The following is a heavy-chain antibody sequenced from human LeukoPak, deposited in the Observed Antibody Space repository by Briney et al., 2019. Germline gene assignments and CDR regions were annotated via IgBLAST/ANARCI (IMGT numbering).Heavy chain of an antibody. D-gene: IGHD2-2*01. J-gene: IGHJ4*02. CDR1: GGSISSSNW. CDR3: ASFGPMLGYCSSTSCQDY. V-gene: IGHV4-4*02. Sequence: SETLSLTCAVSGGSISSSNWWSWVRQPPGKGLEWIGEIYHSGSTNYNPSLKSRVTISVDKSKNQFSLKLGSVTAADTAVYYCASFGPMLGYCSSTSCQDYWGQGTLVTVSS. CDR2: IYHSGST.